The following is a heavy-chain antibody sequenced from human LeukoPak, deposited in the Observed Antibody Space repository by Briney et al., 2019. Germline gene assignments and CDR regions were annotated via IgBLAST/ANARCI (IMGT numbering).Heavy chain of an antibody. Sequence: PSETLSLTCTVSGGSISSSSYYWGWIRQPPGKGLEWNGSIYYSGSTYYNPSLQSRVPISVHTSKNQFSQELSSVNAADTAVYYCSSTAQQWLVREAFDIWGQGTMVTVPS. CDR1: GGSISSSSYY. CDR3: SSTAQQWLVREAFDI. J-gene: IGHJ3*02. V-gene: IGHV4-39*01. D-gene: IGHD6-19*01. CDR2: IYYSGST.